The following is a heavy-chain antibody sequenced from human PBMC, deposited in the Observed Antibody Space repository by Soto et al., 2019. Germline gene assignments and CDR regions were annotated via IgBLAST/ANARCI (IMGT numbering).Heavy chain of an antibody. CDR1: GYTFTSYG. D-gene: IGHD3-10*01. Sequence: ASVKVSCKASGYTFTSYGISWVRQAPGQGLEWMGWISAYNGNTNYAQKLQGRVTMTTDTSTSTAYMELRSLRSDDTAVYYCAREKIRAYYYGSGEDFDYWGQGTLVTVSS. CDR3: AREKIRAYYYGSGEDFDY. CDR2: ISAYNGNT. V-gene: IGHV1-18*01. J-gene: IGHJ4*02.